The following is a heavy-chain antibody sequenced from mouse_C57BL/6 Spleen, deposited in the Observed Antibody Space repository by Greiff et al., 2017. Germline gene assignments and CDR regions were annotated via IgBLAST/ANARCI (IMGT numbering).Heavy chain of an antibody. D-gene: IGHD4-1*01. CDR3: ARQDGTGYFDY. CDR2: ISSGGSYT. CDR1: GFTFSSYG. V-gene: IGHV5-6*01. J-gene: IGHJ2*01. Sequence: EVKLVESGGDLVKPGGSLKLSCAASGFTFSSYGMSWVRQTPDKRLEWVATISSGGSYTYYPDSVKGRFTISRDNAKNTLYLQMSSLKSEDTAMYYCARQDGTGYFDYWGQGTTLTVSS.